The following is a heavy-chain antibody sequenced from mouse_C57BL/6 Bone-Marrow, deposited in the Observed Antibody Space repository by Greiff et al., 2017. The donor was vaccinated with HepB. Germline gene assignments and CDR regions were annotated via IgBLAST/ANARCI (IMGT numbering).Heavy chain of an antibody. CDR1: GYTFTSYW. V-gene: IGHV1-50*01. Sequence: QVQLQQPGAELVKPGASVKLSCKASGYTFTSYWMQWVKQRPGQGLEWIGEIDPSDSYTNYNQKIKGKATLTVDTSSSTAYMQLSSLTSEDSAVYYCARFTTVVEVWGTGTTVTVSS. J-gene: IGHJ1*03. CDR3: ARFTTVVEV. CDR2: IDPSDSYT. D-gene: IGHD1-1*01.